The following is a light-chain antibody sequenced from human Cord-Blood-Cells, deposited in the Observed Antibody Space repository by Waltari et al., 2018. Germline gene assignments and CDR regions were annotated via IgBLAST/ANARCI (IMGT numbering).Light chain of an antibody. V-gene: IGLV2-8*01. CDR3: SSYAGSNNFV. Sequence: ASGSHGQSVTISCTGTSSDVGGYNYVSWYQQHPGKAPKLMIYEVSKRPSGVPDRFSGSKSGNTASLTVSGLQAEDEADYYCSSYAGSNNFVFGTGTKVTVL. CDR2: EVS. CDR1: SSDVGGYNY. J-gene: IGLJ1*01.